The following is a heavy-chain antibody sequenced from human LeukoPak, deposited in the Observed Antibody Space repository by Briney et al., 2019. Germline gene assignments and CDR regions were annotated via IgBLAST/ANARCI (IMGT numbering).Heavy chain of an antibody. CDR2: IRFDGSNK. Sequence: GRSLRLSCGVSGFTFSSFGMHWVRDAPGKGLEWVAFIRFDGSNKYYADSAKGRFTISRDNSKNTLYLQMNSVRSEDTALYYCAKPSGSGVDYWGQGTRVTVSS. CDR3: AKPSGSGVDY. CDR1: GFTFSSFG. J-gene: IGHJ4*01. V-gene: IGHV3-30*02. D-gene: IGHD1-26*01.